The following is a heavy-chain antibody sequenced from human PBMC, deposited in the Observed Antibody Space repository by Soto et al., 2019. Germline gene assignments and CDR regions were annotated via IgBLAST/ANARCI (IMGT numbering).Heavy chain of an antibody. D-gene: IGHD3-16*01. CDR2: INPSGGST. CDR3: ARVYPPGGDYYYYGMDV. Sequence: ASVKVSCKASGYTFTSYYMHWVGQAPGQGLEWMGIINPSGGSTSYAQKFQGRVTMTRDTSTSTVYMELSSLRSEDTAVYYCARVYPPGGDYYYYGMDVWGQGTTVTVSS. CDR1: GYTFTSYY. J-gene: IGHJ6*02. V-gene: IGHV1-46*03.